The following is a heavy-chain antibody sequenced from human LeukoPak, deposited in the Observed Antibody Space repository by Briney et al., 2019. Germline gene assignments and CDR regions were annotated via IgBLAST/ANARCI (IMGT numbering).Heavy chain of an antibody. CDR1: GYTFTGYY. V-gene: IGHV1-46*01. J-gene: IGHJ4*02. D-gene: IGHD6-19*01. Sequence: ASVKVSCKASGYTFTGYYIHWVRQAPGQGLEWMGIINPSGGSTGYAQKFQGRVTMTRNTSISTAYMELSSLRSEDTAVYYCARGRVYSSGWTPLPLVYWGQGTLVTVSS. CDR3: ARGRVYSSGWTPLPLVY. CDR2: INPSGGST.